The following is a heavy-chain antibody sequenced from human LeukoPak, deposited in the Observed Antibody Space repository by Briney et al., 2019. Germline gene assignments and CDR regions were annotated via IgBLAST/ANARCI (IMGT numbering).Heavy chain of an antibody. D-gene: IGHD3-10*01. CDR3: ARATYASGSPYYYNYMDV. Sequence: GGSLRLSCAASGFTFSSYEMNWVRQAPGKGLEWVSYISNSGSTIYYADSVKGRFTISRDNAKKSLYLQMNSLRAADTALYYCARATYASGSPYYYNYMDVWGKGTTVTVS. CDR1: GFTFSSYE. J-gene: IGHJ6*03. CDR2: ISNSGSTI. V-gene: IGHV3-48*03.